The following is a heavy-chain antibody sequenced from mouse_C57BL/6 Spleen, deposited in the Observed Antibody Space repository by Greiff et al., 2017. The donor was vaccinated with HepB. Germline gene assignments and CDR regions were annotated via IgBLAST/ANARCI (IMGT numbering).Heavy chain of an antibody. J-gene: IGHJ4*01. V-gene: IGHV1-81*01. CDR1: GYTFTSYG. CDR3: ARSWLRGGYAMDY. D-gene: IGHD2-2*01. CDR2: IYPRSGNT. Sequence: QVQLQQSGAELARPGASVKLSCKASGYTFTSYGISWVKQRTGQGLEWIGEIYPRSGNTYYNEKFKGKATMTADKSSSTAYMELRSLTSEDSAVYFCARSWLRGGYAMDYCGQGTSVTVSS.